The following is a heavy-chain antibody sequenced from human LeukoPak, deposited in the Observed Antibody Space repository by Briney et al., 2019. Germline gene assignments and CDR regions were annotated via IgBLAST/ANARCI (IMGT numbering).Heavy chain of an antibody. CDR1: GGTFSSYA. V-gene: IGHV1-69*04. CDR2: IIPILGIA. J-gene: IGHJ3*02. CDR3: ARGTMIVVVPSRGGGAFDI. D-gene: IGHD3-22*01. Sequence: ASVKVSCKASGGTFSSYAISWVRQAPGQGLEWMGRIIPILGIANYAQKFQGRVTITADKSTSTAYMELSSLRSEDTAVYYCARGTMIVVVPSRGGGAFDIWGQGTMVTVSS.